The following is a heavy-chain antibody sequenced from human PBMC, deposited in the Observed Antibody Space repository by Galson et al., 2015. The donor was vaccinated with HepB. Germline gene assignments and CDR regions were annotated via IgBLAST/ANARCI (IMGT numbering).Heavy chain of an antibody. CDR3: ARGVVPAASPFDC. CDR2: ITMSSSTI. V-gene: IGHV3-48*01. D-gene: IGHD2-2*01. J-gene: IGHJ4*02. Sequence: SLRLSCAASGFTFSDYSMNWVRQAPGKGLEWVSYITMSSSTIYYADSVKGRFTISRDNAKNSLCLQMNSLRAEDTAVYYCARGVVPAASPFDCWGQGTLVTVSS. CDR1: GFTFSDYS.